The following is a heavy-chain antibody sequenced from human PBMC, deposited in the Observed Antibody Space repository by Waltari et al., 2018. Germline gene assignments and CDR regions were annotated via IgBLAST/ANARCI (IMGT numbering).Heavy chain of an antibody. CDR1: GGSIDSGSSY. V-gene: IGHV4-61*02. J-gene: IGHJ4*02. CDR3: ARDSSGWYFFDD. D-gene: IGHD6-13*01. CDR2: VYHDGSS. Sequence: QVQLQESGPGLVKPSQTLSLVRSVSGGSIDSGSSYWTWVRQPAGQGLEWVGRVYHDGSSYYNPSFKNRVTISLDKSQNQFSLDLTSVTAADTAVYFCARDSSGWYFFDDWGQGKLVTVSS.